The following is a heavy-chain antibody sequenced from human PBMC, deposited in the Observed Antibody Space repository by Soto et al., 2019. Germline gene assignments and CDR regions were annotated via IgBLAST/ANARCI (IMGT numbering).Heavy chain of an antibody. CDR2: IYYSGST. CDR1: GGSISSSSYY. J-gene: IGHJ6*02. Sequence: SETLSLTCTVSGGSISSSSYYWGWIRQPPGKGLEWIGSIYYSGSTYYNPSLKSRVTISVDTSKNQFSLKLSSVTAADTAVYYCVRQGQWLGGDYYYYYGMDVWGQGTTVTVSS. V-gene: IGHV4-39*01. D-gene: IGHD6-19*01. CDR3: VRQGQWLGGDYYYYYGMDV.